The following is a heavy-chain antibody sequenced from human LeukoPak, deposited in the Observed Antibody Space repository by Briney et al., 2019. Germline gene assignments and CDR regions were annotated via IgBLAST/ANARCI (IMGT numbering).Heavy chain of an antibody. CDR1: GGSFSAYS. CDR2: INHSGST. Sequence: SETLSLTCTVYGGSFSAYSWSWIRQAPGKGLEWIGEINHSGSTNYNPSLKSRVTFSVDTSKTQISLKLNSVTAADTAVYYCARQSGGGTKEFDSWGQGTLVTVSS. CDR3: ARQSGGGTKEFDS. V-gene: IGHV4-34*01. J-gene: IGHJ4*02. D-gene: IGHD1-14*01.